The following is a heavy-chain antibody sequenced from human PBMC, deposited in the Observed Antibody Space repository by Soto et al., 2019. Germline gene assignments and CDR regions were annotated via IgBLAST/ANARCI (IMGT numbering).Heavy chain of an antibody. CDR1: GGTFSSYA. CDR2: IIPILGTA. Sequence: GASVKVSCKASGGTFSSYAISWVRQAPGQGLEWMGGIIPILGTANYAQKFQGRVTITADESTSTAYMELSSLRSEDTAVYYCARDDYPKLRYFDLVPGADYYYGMDVWGQGTTVTVSS. V-gene: IGHV1-69*13. J-gene: IGHJ6*02. CDR3: ARDDYPKLRYFDLVPGADYYYGMDV. D-gene: IGHD3-9*01.